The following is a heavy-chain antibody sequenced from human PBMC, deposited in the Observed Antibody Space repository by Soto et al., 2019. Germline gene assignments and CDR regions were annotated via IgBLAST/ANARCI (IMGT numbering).Heavy chain of an antibody. V-gene: IGHV3-64*01. Sequence: EVQLVESGGGLVQPGGSLRLSCAASGFTFSSYAMHWVRQAPGKGLEYVSAISSNGGSTYYANSVKGRFTISRDNSKNTXXLQMGSLRAEDMGVYYCATGLITMVRGATYWYFDLWGRGTLVTVSS. CDR3: ATGLITMVRGATYWYFDL. CDR1: GFTFSSYA. J-gene: IGHJ2*01. D-gene: IGHD3-10*01. CDR2: ISSNGGST.